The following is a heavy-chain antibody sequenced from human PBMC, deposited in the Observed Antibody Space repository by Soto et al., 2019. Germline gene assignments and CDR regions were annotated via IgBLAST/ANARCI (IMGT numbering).Heavy chain of an antibody. Sequence: PGGSLRLSCAASGFTFSSYAMGWVRQGPGKGLEWVAGVSIGGSTHYADSVRGRFTISRDNSKNTRSLQMNSLTAEDTAVYFCAKRRGAGGHFDYWGQGAMVTVSS. V-gene: IGHV3-23*01. CDR1: GFTFSSYA. CDR3: AKRRGAGGHFDY. D-gene: IGHD2-15*01. J-gene: IGHJ4*02. CDR2: VSIGGST.